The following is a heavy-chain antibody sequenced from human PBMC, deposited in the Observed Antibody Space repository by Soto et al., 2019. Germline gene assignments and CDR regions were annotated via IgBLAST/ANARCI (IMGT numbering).Heavy chain of an antibody. Sequence: SVKVACKASGGTFSSYAISWVRQAPGQGLEWMGGIIPIFGTANYAQKFQGRVTITADESTSTAYMELSSLRSEDTAVYYCASGGYSYAVAIYYYYYGMDVWGQGTTVTVSS. D-gene: IGHD5-18*01. CDR1: GGTFSSYA. CDR3: ASGGYSYAVAIYYYYYGMDV. J-gene: IGHJ6*02. V-gene: IGHV1-69*13. CDR2: IIPIFGTA.